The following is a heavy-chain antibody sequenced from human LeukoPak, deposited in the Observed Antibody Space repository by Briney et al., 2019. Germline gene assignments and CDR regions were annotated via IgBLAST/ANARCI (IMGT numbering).Heavy chain of an antibody. CDR3: ARGRYNWNDAWFDP. V-gene: IGHV4-59*12. Sequence: PSETLSLTCTVSGGSISSYYWSWIRQPPGKGLEWIGYIYYSGSTNYNPSLKSRVTISVDTSKNQFSLKLSSVTAADTAVYYCARGRYNWNDAWFDPWGQGTLVTVSS. CDR1: GGSISSYY. J-gene: IGHJ5*02. D-gene: IGHD1-1*01. CDR2: IYYSGST.